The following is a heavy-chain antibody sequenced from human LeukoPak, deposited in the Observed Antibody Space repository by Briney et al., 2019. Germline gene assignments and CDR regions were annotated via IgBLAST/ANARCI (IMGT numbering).Heavy chain of an antibody. CDR3: ARELGYCSGGSCYKRSPCFDY. Sequence: GGSLRLSCAASGFTFSSYAMSWVRQAPGKGLEWVAVISYDGSNKYYADSVKGRFTISRDNSKNTLYLQMNSLRAEDTAVYYCARELGYCSGGSCYKRSPCFDYWGQGTLVTVSS. CDR2: ISYDGSNK. CDR1: GFTFSSYA. D-gene: IGHD2-15*01. V-gene: IGHV3-30-3*01. J-gene: IGHJ4*02.